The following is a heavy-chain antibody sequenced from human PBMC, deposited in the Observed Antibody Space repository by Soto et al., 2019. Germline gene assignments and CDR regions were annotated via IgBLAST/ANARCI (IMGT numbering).Heavy chain of an antibody. Sequence: QVQLVESGGGVVQPGKSLRLSCAASGFTFSTYGMHWVRQAPGKGLEWVAVIWYDGSNKYHGDSLKGRFTISRDNSKKALDLQINNLRAEHTAVYYWGKDGALGDTAVVDSWGQGTLVTVSS. D-gene: IGHD5-18*01. V-gene: IGHV3-33*03. CDR2: IWYDGSNK. CDR1: GFTFSTYG. J-gene: IGHJ4*02. CDR3: GKDGALGDTAVVDS.